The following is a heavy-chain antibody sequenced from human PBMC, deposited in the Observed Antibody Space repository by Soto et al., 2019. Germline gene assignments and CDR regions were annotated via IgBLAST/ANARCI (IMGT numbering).Heavy chain of an antibody. CDR3: ATRSPAFDC. J-gene: IGHJ4*02. CDR1: GYTFTSFG. Sequence: ASVKVSCKTSGYTFTSFGISWVRQAPGQGLEWMGWITTDKGKTNYAQKFQGRVTMTTDTSTSTAYMELRSLRSDDTAVYYCATRSPAFDCWGQGTLVTVSS. D-gene: IGHD3-16*01. CDR2: ITTDKGKT. V-gene: IGHV1-18*01.